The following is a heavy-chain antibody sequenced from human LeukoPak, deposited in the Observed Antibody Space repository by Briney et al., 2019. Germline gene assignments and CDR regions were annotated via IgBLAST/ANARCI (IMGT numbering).Heavy chain of an antibody. CDR2: IYTSGST. D-gene: IGHD2-2*01. CDR1: GGSISSYY. Sequence: SETLSLTCTVSGGSISSYYWSWIRQPAGKGLEWIGRIYTSGSTNYNPSLKSRVTMSVDTSRNQFSLKLSSVTAADTAVYYCARVPPRYCSSTSCYLFDPWGQGTLVTVSS. J-gene: IGHJ5*02. CDR3: ARVPPRYCSSTSCYLFDP. V-gene: IGHV4-4*07.